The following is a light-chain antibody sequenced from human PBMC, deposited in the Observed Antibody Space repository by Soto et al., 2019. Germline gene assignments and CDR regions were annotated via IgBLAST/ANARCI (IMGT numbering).Light chain of an antibody. J-gene: IGKJ1*01. CDR3: QQFPSWT. Sequence: EIVLTQSPGTLSLSPGERATLSCRASQSVNSNYLAWYQRKPGQAPRLLIYGASNRATDIPYRFSASGSGTDFILTISRLETEDFAVYYCQQFPSWTFGQGTKVEIK. CDR2: GAS. CDR1: QSVNSNY. V-gene: IGKV3-20*01.